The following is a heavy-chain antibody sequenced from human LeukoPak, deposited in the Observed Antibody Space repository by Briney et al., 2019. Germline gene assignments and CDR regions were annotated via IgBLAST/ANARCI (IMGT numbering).Heavy chain of an antibody. CDR3: ARVAVAVQGYNWFDP. CDR2: IIPIFGTA. D-gene: IGHD6-19*01. Sequence: ASVKVSCKASGGTFSSYAISWVRQAPGQGLEWMGGIIPIFGTANYAQKFQGRVTITADESTSTAYMELSSLRSEDTAVYYCARVAVAVQGYNWFDPWGQGTLVTVSS. J-gene: IGHJ5*02. CDR1: GGTFSSYA. V-gene: IGHV1-69*13.